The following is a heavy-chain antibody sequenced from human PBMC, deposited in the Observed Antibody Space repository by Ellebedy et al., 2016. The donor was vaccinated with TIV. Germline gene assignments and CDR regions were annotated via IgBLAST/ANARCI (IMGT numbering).Heavy chain of an antibody. CDR3: ARKGNNGDYPVQIDNRLDS. V-gene: IGHV3-7*01. Sequence: GGSLRLSCAASGFSFRSYWMTWVRQAPGKGLEWVANIYQDGSQIYYADSVKGRFTVSRDNAKNSLYLQMNSLRAEDTAIYFCARKGNNGDYPVQIDNRLDSWGQGTLVTVSP. J-gene: IGHJ5*01. D-gene: IGHD4-17*01. CDR1: GFSFRSYW. CDR2: IYQDGSQI.